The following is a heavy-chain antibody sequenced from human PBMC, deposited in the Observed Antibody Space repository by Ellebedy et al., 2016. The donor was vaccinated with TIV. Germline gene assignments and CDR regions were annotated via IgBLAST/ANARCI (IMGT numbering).Heavy chain of an antibody. J-gene: IGHJ6*02. CDR3: ARTRGGEHYYYYGMDV. CDR2: IFSNDEK. V-gene: IGHV2-26*01. CDR1: GFSLSNARMG. D-gene: IGHD7-27*01. Sequence: SGPTLVXPTETLTLTCTVSGFSLSNARMGVSWIRQPPGKALEWLAHIFSNDEKSYSTSLKSRLTISKDTSKSQVVLTMTNMDPVDTATYYCARTRGGEHYYYYGMDVWGQGTTVTVSS.